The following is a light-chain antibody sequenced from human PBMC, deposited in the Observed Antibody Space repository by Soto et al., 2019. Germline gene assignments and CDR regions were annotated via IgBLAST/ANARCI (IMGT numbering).Light chain of an antibody. CDR2: RIS. J-gene: IGKJ1*01. V-gene: IGKV3-15*01. CDR3: LQHYAWPWT. CDR1: QSVNNY. Sequence: EIVFTQSPATLSFSAWQRATLSCGASQSVNNYLAWYQQKPGQAPRLVLLRISTRAIGVPARFSGSGSETEFTLTISGLQSEDSGVYYCLQHYAWPWTFGQGTKVDI.